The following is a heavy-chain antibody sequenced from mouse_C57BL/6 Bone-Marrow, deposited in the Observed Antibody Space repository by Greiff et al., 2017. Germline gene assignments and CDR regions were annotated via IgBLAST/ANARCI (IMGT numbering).Heavy chain of an antibody. CDR2: IWTGGGT. J-gene: IGHJ4*01. Sequence: VKVVESGPGLVAPSQSLSITCTVSGFSLTSYAISWVRPPPGKGLEWLGVIWTGGGTNSNSALKSRLSISKDNSKSQVFLKMNSLPTDDTASYYCARNRGDYWGQRTSVTVSS. V-gene: IGHV2-9-1*01. CDR3: ARNRGDY. CDR1: GFSLTSYA. D-gene: IGHD3-3*01.